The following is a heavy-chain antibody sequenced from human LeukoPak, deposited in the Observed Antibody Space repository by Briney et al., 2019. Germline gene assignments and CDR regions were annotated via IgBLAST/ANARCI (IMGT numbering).Heavy chain of an antibody. CDR3: ARGKNPASHIGPPYYFDY. Sequence: PSETLSLTCAVYGGSFSGYYWSWIRQPPGKGLEWIGEINHSGSTNYNPSLKSRVTISVDTSKNQFSLKLSSVTAADTAVYYCARGKNPASHIGPPYYFDYWGQGTLVTVSS. CDR1: GGSFSGYY. D-gene: IGHD2-21*01. V-gene: IGHV4-34*01. J-gene: IGHJ4*02. CDR2: INHSGST.